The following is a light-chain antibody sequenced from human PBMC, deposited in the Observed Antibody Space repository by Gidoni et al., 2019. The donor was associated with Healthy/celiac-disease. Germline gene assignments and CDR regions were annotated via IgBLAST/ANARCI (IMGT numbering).Light chain of an antibody. V-gene: IGKV3-11*01. J-gene: IGKJ4*01. CDR2: DAS. CDR1: QSVSSY. CDR3: QQRSNLWT. Sequence: EIVLTQSPATLSLSPGERATLSCRASQSVSSYLAWYQQKPGQAPRLLIYDASNRATGIPARFSGSGSGTDFTLTISSLEPEDFAVYYCQQRSNLWTFXGXTKVEIK.